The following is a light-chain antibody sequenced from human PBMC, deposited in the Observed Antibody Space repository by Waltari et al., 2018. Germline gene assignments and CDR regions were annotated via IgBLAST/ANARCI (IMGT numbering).Light chain of an antibody. V-gene: IGLV2-23*02. CDR3: CSYAGRSTLEV. CDR2: EVS. Sequence: QSALTQPASVSGSPGQSITISCTGTSRDVGSYHIVSWYQQHPGKAPKLMIFEVSKRPSGVSNRFSGSKSGNTASLTISGLQAEDEADYYCCSYAGRSTLEVFGTGTKVTVL. CDR1: SRDVGSYHI. J-gene: IGLJ1*01.